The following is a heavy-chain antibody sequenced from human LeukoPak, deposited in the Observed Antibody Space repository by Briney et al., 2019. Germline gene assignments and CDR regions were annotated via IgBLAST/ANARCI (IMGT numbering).Heavy chain of an antibody. D-gene: IGHD5-12*01. Sequence: PGGSLRLSCAASGFTFSSYWMHWVRQAPGKGLVWVSRISTDGSATDYADSVKGRFTISRDNSKNTLYLQMNSLRAEDTAVYYCAKNSGYDHYYYYGMDVWGQGTTVTVSS. CDR1: GFTFSSYW. CDR3: AKNSGYDHYYYYGMDV. J-gene: IGHJ6*02. V-gene: IGHV3-74*01. CDR2: ISTDGSAT.